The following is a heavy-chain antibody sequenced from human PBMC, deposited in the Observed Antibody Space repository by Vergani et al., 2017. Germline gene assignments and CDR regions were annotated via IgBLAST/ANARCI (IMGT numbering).Heavy chain of an antibody. CDR3: SSHSSRWSPFDY. J-gene: IGHJ4*02. CDR1: GGTFSSYA. D-gene: IGHD6-13*01. CDR2: IIPIFGTA. Sequence: QVQLVQSGAEVKKPGSSVKVSCKASGGTFSSYAISWVRQAPGQGLEWMGGIIPIFGTANYAQKFQGRVKITADESTSTAYMELSSLRSEDPAVYYCSSHSSRWSPFDYWGQGTLVTVSS. V-gene: IGHV1-69*01.